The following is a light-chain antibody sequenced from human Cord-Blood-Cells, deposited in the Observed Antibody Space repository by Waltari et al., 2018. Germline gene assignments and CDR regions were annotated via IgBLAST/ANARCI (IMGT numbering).Light chain of an antibody. CDR3: QQRSNWYT. Sequence: EIVLTQSPATLSLSPGERPPLSCRASQSVSSYLAWYQQKPGQAPRPLIYDASNRATGIPARFSGSGSGTDFTLTISSLEPEDFAVYYCQQRSNWYTFGQGTKLEIK. V-gene: IGKV3-11*01. CDR2: DAS. J-gene: IGKJ2*01. CDR1: QSVSSY.